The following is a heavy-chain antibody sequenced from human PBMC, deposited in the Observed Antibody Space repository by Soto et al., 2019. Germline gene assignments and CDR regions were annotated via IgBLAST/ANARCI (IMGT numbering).Heavy chain of an antibody. CDR1: GFTFSSYS. CDR2: ISSTSSTI. J-gene: IGHJ4*02. V-gene: IGHV3-48*02. Sequence: EVQLVESGGGLVQPGGSLRLSCAASGFTFSSYSMNWGRQAPGKGLEWVSYISSTSSTIYYAVSVKGRFTISSDNAKNSLYLQMNSRRDEDTAVYYCARDAGEQQLAEFDYWGQGTLVPVSS. CDR3: ARDAGEQQLAEFDY. D-gene: IGHD6-13*01.